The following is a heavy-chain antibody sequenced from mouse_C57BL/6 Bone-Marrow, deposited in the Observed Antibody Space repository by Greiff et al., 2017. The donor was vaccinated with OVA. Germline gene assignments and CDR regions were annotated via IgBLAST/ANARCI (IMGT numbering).Heavy chain of an antibody. Sequence: VQLQQSGAELVRPGASVKLSCTASGFNIKDDYMHWVKQRPEQGLEWIGWIDPENGDTEYASKFQGKATITADTSSNTAYLQLSSLTSEDTAVYYCTPCGDFDVWGTGTTVTVSS. CDR1: GFNIKDDY. V-gene: IGHV14-4*01. CDR2: IDPENGDT. CDR3: TPCGDFDV. J-gene: IGHJ1*03.